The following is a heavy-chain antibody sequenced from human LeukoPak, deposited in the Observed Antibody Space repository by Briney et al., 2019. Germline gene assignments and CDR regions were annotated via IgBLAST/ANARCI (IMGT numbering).Heavy chain of an antibody. V-gene: IGHV4-39*07. CDR3: ARYRRNWFDP. Sequence: SGTLSLTCTVSGGSISSSSYYWGWIRQPPGKGLEWIGEINHSGSTNYNPSLKSRVTISVDTSKNQFSLKLSSVTAADTAVYYCARYRRNWFDPWGQGTLVTVSS. CDR2: INHSGST. D-gene: IGHD1-14*01. CDR1: GGSISSSSYY. J-gene: IGHJ5*02.